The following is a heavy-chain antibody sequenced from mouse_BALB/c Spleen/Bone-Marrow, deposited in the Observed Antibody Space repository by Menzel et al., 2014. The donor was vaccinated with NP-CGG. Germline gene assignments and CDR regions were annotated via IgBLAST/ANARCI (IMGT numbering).Heavy chain of an antibody. D-gene: IGHD1-1*01. CDR3: ARRYYGSSFSYFDY. J-gene: IGHJ2*01. CDR1: GFTFSSFG. Sequence: EVQLQESGGGLVQPGGSRKLSCAASGFTFSSFGMHWVRQAPEQGLEWVPYISTPPSTIYYADTVKGRFTISRDNPKNTLFLQMTSLRSEDTAMYYCARRYYGSSFSYFDYWGQGTTLTVSS. V-gene: IGHV5-17*02. CDR2: ISTPPSTI.